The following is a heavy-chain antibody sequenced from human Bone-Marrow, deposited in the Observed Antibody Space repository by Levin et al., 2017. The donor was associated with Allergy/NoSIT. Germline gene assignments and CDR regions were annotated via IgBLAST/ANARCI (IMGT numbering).Heavy chain of an antibody. V-gene: IGHV4-39*07. CDR3: ATHDYVWGSYDGMDG. CDR2: IYYSGST. J-gene: IGHJ6*02. Sequence: PGGSLRLSCTVSGGSISSSSYYWGWIRQPPGKGLEWIGSIYYSGSTYYNPSLKSRVTISVDTSKNQFSLKLSSVTAADTAVYYCATHDYVWGSYDGMDGWGQGTTVTVSS. CDR1: GGSISSSSYY. D-gene: IGHD3-16*01.